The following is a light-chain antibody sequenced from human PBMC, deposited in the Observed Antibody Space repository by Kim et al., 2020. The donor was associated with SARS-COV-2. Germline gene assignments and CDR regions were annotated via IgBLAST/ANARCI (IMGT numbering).Light chain of an antibody. CDR1: TSNIGKNY. V-gene: IGLV1-51*01. Sequence: GQRVTISCPGTTSNIGKNYVSWHQQFPGSAPKLLIYDNDKRPSEIPDRFSAAKSGTSATLDIAGLQTGDEAHYYCAAWDSNLSGVFFGGGTQLTVL. J-gene: IGLJ2*01. CDR3: AAWDSNLSGVF. CDR2: DND.